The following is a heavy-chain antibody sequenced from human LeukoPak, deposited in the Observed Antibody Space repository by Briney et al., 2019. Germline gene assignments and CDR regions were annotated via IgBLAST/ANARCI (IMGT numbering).Heavy chain of an antibody. J-gene: IGHJ6*02. CDR2: IRGSGDIT. D-gene: IGHD3-10*01. Sequence: GGSLRLSCAVSGFTFSSYAMQWVRQAPGKELEWVYAIRGSGDITYYTDSVKGRFTISRDNAKNTLYLQMNSLRAEDTAVYYCARDWAMVRGVMDVWGPGTTVTVS. CDR1: GFTFSSYA. CDR3: ARDWAMVRGVMDV. V-gene: IGHV3-23*01.